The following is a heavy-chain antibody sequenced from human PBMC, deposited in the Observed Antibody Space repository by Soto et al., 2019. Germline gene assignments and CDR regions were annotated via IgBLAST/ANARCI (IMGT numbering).Heavy chain of an antibody. CDR3: AKDHIRDGVVVVAATRYYYGMDD. D-gene: IGHD2-15*01. CDR2: ISYDGSNK. Sequence: QVQLVESGGGVVQPGRSLRLSCAASGFTFSSYGMHWVRQAPGKGLEWVAVISYDGSNKYYADSVKGRFTISRDNSKNTLYLQMNSLRAEDTAVYYCAKDHIRDGVVVVAATRYYYGMDDWGQGTTVTVSS. CDR1: GFTFSSYG. V-gene: IGHV3-30*18. J-gene: IGHJ6*02.